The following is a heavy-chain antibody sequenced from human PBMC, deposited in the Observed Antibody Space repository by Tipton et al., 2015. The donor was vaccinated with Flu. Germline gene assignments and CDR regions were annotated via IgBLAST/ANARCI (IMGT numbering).Heavy chain of an antibody. V-gene: IGHV1-18*01. D-gene: IGHD4-17*01. CDR3: ARARSAHDYGDYAQYFDY. CDR1: GYTFTSYG. CDR2: IGAYNGDT. J-gene: IGHJ4*02. Sequence: QSGAEVKKPGASVKVSCKASGYTFTSYGISWVRQAPGQGLEWMGWIGAYNGDTNYAQKLQGRVTMTTDTSTSTAYMELRSLRSDDTAVYYCARARSAHDYGDYAQYFDYWGQGTLVTVSS.